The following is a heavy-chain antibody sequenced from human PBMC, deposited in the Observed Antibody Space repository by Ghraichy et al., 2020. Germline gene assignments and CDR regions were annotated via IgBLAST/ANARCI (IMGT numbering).Heavy chain of an antibody. CDR3: ARAQWFGELSIFLPTVN. D-gene: IGHD3-10*01. Sequence: ASVKVSCKASGYTFTSYGISWVRQAPGQGLEWMGWISGYNGNTNYAQKLQGRVTMTTDTSTSTAYMELRSLRSDDTAVYYCARAQWFGELSIFLPTVNGGQGNLVTVFS. V-gene: IGHV1-18*04. CDR1: GYTFTSYG. J-gene: IGHJ4*02. CDR2: ISGYNGNT.